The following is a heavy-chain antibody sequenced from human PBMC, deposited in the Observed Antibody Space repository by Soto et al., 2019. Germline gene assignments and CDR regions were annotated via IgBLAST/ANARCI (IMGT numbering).Heavy chain of an antibody. D-gene: IGHD4-17*01. CDR1: GFTFSIYA. Sequence: PGGSLRLSCAASGFTFSIYAMHWVRHAPGKGLEWVAVISYDGSNKYYADSVKGRFTISRDNSKNTLYLQMNSLRAEDTAVYYCARATSTVVTALNFDYWGQGTLVTVSS. V-gene: IGHV3-30-3*01. J-gene: IGHJ4*02. CDR3: ARATSTVVTALNFDY. CDR2: ISYDGSNK.